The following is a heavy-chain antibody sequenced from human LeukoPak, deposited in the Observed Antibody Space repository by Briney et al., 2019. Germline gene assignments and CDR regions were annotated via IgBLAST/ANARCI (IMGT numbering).Heavy chain of an antibody. CDR1: GFTFSTYG. CDR2: ISAYSADT. J-gene: IGHJ4*02. Sequence: GDSVKVSCKASGFTFSTYGITWVRQAPGQGLEWLGYISAYSADTNYAQKLQGRVTMTTDTSTTTAYLEMRSLRSDDTAVYYCARDIPESSGHYIWGQGTQVTVSS. D-gene: IGHD6-19*01. V-gene: IGHV1-18*01. CDR3: ARDIPESSGHYI.